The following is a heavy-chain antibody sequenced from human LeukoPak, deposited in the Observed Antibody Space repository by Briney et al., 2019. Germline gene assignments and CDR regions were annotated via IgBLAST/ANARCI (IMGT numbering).Heavy chain of an antibody. Sequence: GGSLRLSCAASGFTFSSFAMSWVGQAPGKGVEWVSAIIGSGRSPYYADSVKGRFTISRDNSKSTRYLQMNSLRAGDTAVYYCAKDSGPWGYCTTTSCYFAYWGQGALVTVSS. J-gene: IGHJ4*02. CDR3: AKDSGPWGYCTTTSCYFAY. CDR2: IIGSGRSP. V-gene: IGHV3-23*01. CDR1: GFTFSSFA. D-gene: IGHD2-2*01.